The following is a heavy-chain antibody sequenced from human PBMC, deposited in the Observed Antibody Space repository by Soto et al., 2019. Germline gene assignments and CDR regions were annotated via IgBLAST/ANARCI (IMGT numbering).Heavy chain of an antibody. D-gene: IGHD3-16*02. Sequence: GGSLRLSCAASGFTFSSYAMSWVRQSPGKGLEWVSAISGSGGSTYYADSVKGRFTISRDNSKNTRYLQMNSLRAEDTAVYYCAKTRLKITFGGVIVNNRGNYFDYWGQGTLVTVSS. CDR1: GFTFSSYA. CDR3: AKTRLKITFGGVIVNNRGNYFDY. CDR2: ISGSGGST. V-gene: IGHV3-23*01. J-gene: IGHJ4*02.